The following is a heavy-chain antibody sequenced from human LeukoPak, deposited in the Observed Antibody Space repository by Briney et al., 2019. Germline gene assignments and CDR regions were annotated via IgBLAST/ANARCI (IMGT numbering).Heavy chain of an antibody. Sequence: SETLSLTCAVSGGSMNTYYWTWIRQPPGKGLEWIGNIYYSGNTNYNPSLKSRVTISVDTSKNQFSLKLSSVTAADTAVYYCVRSSTYHLFDDWGQGTLVTVSS. J-gene: IGHJ4*02. CDR2: IYYSGNT. CDR3: VRSSTYHLFDD. V-gene: IGHV4-59*08. D-gene: IGHD2-15*01. CDR1: GGSMNTYY.